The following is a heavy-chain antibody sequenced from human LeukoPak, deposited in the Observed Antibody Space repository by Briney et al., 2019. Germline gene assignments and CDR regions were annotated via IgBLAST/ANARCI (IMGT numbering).Heavy chain of an antibody. CDR1: GGSISSYY. J-gene: IGHJ4*02. CDR3: ARNGTVTVTGTKFNYFDY. CDR2: IYYSGST. V-gene: IGHV4-59*08. D-gene: IGHD4-17*01. Sequence: SETLSLTCTVSGGSISSYYWSWIRQPPGKGLEWIGYIYYSGSTNYNPSLKSRVTISVDTSKNQFSLKVTAVTAADTAVYFCARNGTVTVTGTKFNYFDYWGQGTLVTVSS.